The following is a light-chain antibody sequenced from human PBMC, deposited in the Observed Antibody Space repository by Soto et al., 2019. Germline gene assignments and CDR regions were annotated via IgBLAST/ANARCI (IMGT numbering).Light chain of an antibody. Sequence: EIVMTQSPATLSVSPGERATLSCRASQSVSGNLAWYQQKPGQAPRLLIYGASTRATGIPARFSGSGSGTEVTLTISSLQSADVAVYYCQQYNNWPPWTFGQGTKVEIK. V-gene: IGKV3-15*01. CDR3: QQYNNWPPWT. J-gene: IGKJ1*01. CDR1: QSVSGN. CDR2: GAS.